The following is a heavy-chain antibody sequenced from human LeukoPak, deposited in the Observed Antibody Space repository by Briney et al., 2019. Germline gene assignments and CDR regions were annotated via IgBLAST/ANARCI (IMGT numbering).Heavy chain of an antibody. V-gene: IGHV3-74*01. CDR1: GFTFSSYW. Sequence: GGSLRLSCAAYGFTFSSYWMDWVRQAPGKGLMWVSRINTDGSSTGYADSVKGRFTISRANAKNTLYLQMNSLRAEDTAVYYCARDHPAARGDYWGQGTLVTVSS. CDR2: INTDGSST. D-gene: IGHD3-10*01. CDR3: ARDHPAARGDY. J-gene: IGHJ4*02.